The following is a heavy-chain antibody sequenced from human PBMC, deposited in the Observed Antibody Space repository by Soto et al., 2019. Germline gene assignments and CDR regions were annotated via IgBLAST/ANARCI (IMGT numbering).Heavy chain of an antibody. CDR2: IYYSGST. CDR1: GGSISSGGYY. Sequence: QVQLQESGPGLVKPSQTLSLTCTVSGGSISSGGYYWSWIRQHPGKGLEWIGYIYYSGSTYYNPSLNSRVTISVDTSKNQFSLKLSSVTAEDTAVYYCARDLQYSRLFYGMDVWGQGTTVTVSS. J-gene: IGHJ6*02. D-gene: IGHD6-13*01. CDR3: ARDLQYSRLFYGMDV. V-gene: IGHV4-31*03.